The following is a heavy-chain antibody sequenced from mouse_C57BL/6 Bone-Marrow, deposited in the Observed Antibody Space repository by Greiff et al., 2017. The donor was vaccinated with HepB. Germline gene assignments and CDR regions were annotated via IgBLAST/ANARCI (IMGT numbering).Heavy chain of an antibody. D-gene: IGHD4-1*01. CDR1: GFTFSDYG. Sequence: EVQLMESGGGLVQPGGSLKLSCAASGFTFSDYGMAWVRQAPRKGPEWVAFISNLAYSIYYADTVTGRFTISRENAKNTLYLEMSSLRSEDTAMYYCARHEKLGMDYWGQGTSVTVSS. CDR3: ARHEKLGMDY. CDR2: ISNLAYSI. V-gene: IGHV5-15*01. J-gene: IGHJ4*01.